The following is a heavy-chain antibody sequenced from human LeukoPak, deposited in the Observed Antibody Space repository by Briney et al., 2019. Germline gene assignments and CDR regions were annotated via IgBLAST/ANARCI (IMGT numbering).Heavy chain of an antibody. CDR3: ARESMYDYGDGNYFFYYLDV. J-gene: IGHJ6*03. Sequence: SETLSLTCAVSTYSISDGYYWGWIRQPPGKRLEWIGNIYHDGSTYYNPSLKSRVIVSVDTSKNHFSLKLRSVTAADTAVYYCARESMYDYGDGNYFFYYLDVWGQGTTVTVSS. D-gene: IGHD4-17*01. CDR2: IYHDGST. V-gene: IGHV4-38-2*02. CDR1: TYSISDGYY.